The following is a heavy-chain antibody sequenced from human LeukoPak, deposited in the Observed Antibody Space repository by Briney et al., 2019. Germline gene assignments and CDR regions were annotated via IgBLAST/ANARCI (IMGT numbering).Heavy chain of an antibody. CDR3: ARDSPLRYYDILTGYYAQNYYYYMDV. J-gene: IGHJ6*03. CDR1: GYTFTGYY. V-gene: IGHV1-18*04. Sequence: ASVKVSCKASGYTFTGYYMHWVRQAPGQGLEWMGWISAYNGNTNYAQKLQGRVTMTTDTSTSTAYMELRSLRSDDTAVYYCARDSPLRYYDILTGYYAQNYYYYMDVWGKGTTVTISS. D-gene: IGHD3-9*01. CDR2: ISAYNGNT.